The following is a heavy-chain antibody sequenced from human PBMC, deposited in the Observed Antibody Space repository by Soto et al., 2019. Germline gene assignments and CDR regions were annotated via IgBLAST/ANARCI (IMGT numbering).Heavy chain of an antibody. CDR1: GYSLTSYW. CDR3: ARHETDYCSSTSCYYYYYMDV. Sequence: GESLKISCKGSGYSLTSYWIGWVRQMPGKGLEWMGIIYPGDSDTRYSPSFQGQVTTSADKSISTAYLQWSSLKASDTAMYYCARHETDYCSSTSCYYYYYMDVWGKGTTVTVSS. D-gene: IGHD2-2*01. CDR2: IYPGDSDT. J-gene: IGHJ6*03. V-gene: IGHV5-51*01.